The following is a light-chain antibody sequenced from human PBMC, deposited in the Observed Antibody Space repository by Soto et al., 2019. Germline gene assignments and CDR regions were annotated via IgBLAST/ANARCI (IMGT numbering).Light chain of an antibody. CDR2: KAS. CDR3: QHYNSYPEA. CDR1: QTISSW. Sequence: DIQMTQSPSTLSGSVGDRVTITCRASQTISSWLAWYQQKPGKAPKLLIYKASTLKSGVPSRFSGSGSGTEFTLTISSLQPDDFATYYCQHYNSYPEAFGQGT. V-gene: IGKV1-5*03. J-gene: IGKJ1*01.